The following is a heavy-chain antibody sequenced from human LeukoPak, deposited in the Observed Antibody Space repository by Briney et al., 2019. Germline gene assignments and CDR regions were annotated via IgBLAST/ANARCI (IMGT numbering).Heavy chain of an antibody. CDR2: INHSGST. CDR3: ARGMGPHYGMDV. V-gene: IGHV4-34*01. Sequence: SETLSLTCAVYGGSFIGYYWSWIRQPPGKGLEWIGEINHSGSTNYNPSLKSRVTISVDTSKNQFSLKLSSVTAADTAVYYCARGMGPHYGMDVWGQGTTVTVSS. CDR1: GGSFIGYY. J-gene: IGHJ6*02.